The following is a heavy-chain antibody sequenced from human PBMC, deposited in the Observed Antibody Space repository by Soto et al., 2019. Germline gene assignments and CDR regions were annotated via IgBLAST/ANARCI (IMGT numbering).Heavy chain of an antibody. CDR3: ARGAYGDYVSDLFDY. J-gene: IGHJ4*02. D-gene: IGHD4-17*01. CDR1: GGTFSSYA. CDR2: IIPIFGTA. V-gene: IGHV1-69*13. Sequence: SVKVSCKAYGGTFSSYAISWVRQAHGQGLEWMGGIIPIFGTANYAQKFQGRVTITADESTSTAYMELSSLRSEDTAVYYCARGAYGDYVSDLFDYWGQGTLVTVSS.